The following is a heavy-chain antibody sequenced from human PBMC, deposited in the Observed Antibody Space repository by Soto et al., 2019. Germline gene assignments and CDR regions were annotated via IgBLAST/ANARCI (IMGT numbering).Heavy chain of an antibody. D-gene: IGHD5-12*01. CDR3: ARESRDSGYDRGDY. CDR2: ISSSSSYI. Sequence: GGSLRLSCAASGFTFSSYSMNWVRQAPGKGLEWVSSISSSSSYIYYADSVKGRFTISRDNAKNSLYLQMNSLRAEDTAVYYCARESRDSGYDRGDYWGQGTLVTVSS. CDR1: GFTFSSYS. V-gene: IGHV3-21*01. J-gene: IGHJ4*02.